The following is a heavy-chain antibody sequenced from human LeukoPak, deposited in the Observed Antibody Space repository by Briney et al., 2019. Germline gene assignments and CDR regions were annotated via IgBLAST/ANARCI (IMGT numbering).Heavy chain of an antibody. CDR1: VYIYPCYG. V-gene: IGHV1-18*01. J-gene: IGHJ4*02. D-gene: IGHD6-13*01. Sequence: GASVKVSCKASVYIYPCYGISWVRQPPAKGGEGMGLIRAYNGNTKYAQKLQGRVTMTTATSTSTAYMEMRSLRSDDTGVYYCARDRSSSSWWARLDCWGQAPLVTVSS. CDR3: ARDRSSSSWWARLDC. CDR2: IRAYNGNT.